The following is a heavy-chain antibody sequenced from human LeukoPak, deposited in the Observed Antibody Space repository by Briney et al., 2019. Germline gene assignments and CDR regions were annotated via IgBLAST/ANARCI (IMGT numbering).Heavy chain of an antibody. CDR1: GYTFTGYY. D-gene: IGHD1-26*01. J-gene: IGHJ4*02. Sequence: ASVKVSCKASGYTFTGYYMHWVRQAPGQGLEWMGWINPNSGGTNYAQKFQGRVTMTRDTSISTAYMELSRLRSDDTAVYYCARDVGSYGWLDFDYWGQGTLVTVSS. V-gene: IGHV1-2*02. CDR3: ARDVGSYGWLDFDY. CDR2: INPNSGGT.